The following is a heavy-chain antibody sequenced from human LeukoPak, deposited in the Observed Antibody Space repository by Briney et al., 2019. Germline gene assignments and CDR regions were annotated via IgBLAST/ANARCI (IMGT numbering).Heavy chain of an antibody. CDR3: ARDLYGSGSRYFDY. Sequence: SETLSLTCTVSGGSISSGGYYWSWIRQHPGKGLEWIGYTYYSGSIYYNPSLKSRVTISVDTSKNQFSLKLSSVTAADTAVYYCARDLYGSGSRYFDYWGQGTLVTVSS. J-gene: IGHJ4*02. D-gene: IGHD3-10*01. CDR1: GGSISSGGYY. CDR2: TYYSGSI. V-gene: IGHV4-31*03.